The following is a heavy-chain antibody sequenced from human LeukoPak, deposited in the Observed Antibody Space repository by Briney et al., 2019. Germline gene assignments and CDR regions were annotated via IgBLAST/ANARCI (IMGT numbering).Heavy chain of an antibody. J-gene: IGHJ4*02. V-gene: IGHV4-34*01. CDR2: INHSGST. CDR3: ARANYHDSSGHYAN. Sequence: SETLSLTCAVYGGSFSGYYWSWIRQPPGKGLEWIGEINHSGSTNYNPSLKSRVTISVDTSKNQFSLKLSSVTAADTAVYYCARANYHDSSGHYANWGQGTLVTVSS. CDR1: GGSFSGYY. D-gene: IGHD3-22*01.